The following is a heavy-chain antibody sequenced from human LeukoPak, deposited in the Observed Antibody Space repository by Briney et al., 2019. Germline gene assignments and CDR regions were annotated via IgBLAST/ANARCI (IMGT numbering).Heavy chain of an antibody. CDR2: INPNSGGT. Sequence: ASVKVSCKASGYTFTGYYMHWVRQAPGQGLEWMGWINPNSGGTNYAQKFQGRVTMTRDTSISTAYMELSRLRSDDTAVYYCARDLSPGGGGFDYWGRGTLVTVSS. D-gene: IGHD1-26*01. V-gene: IGHV1-2*02. CDR3: ARDLSPGGGGFDY. CDR1: GYTFTGYY. J-gene: IGHJ4*02.